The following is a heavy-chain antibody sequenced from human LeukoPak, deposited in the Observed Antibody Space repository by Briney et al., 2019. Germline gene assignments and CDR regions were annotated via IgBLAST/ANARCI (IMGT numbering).Heavy chain of an antibody. J-gene: IGHJ4*02. CDR1: GGSFSGYY. Sequence: SETLSLTCAVYGGSFSGYYWSWLRQPPGKGLEWIGEINHSGSTNYNPSLTSRVTISVDTSKNQFSLKLSSVTAADTAVYYCARGRYVSITIFGVPTRGKFDYWGQGTLVTVSS. CDR3: ARGRYVSITIFGVPTRGKFDY. CDR2: INHSGST. V-gene: IGHV4-34*01. D-gene: IGHD3-3*01.